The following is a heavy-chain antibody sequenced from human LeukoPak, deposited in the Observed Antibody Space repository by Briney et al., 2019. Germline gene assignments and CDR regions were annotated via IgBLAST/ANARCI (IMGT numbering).Heavy chain of an antibody. D-gene: IGHD2-2*01. CDR2: INPSGGST. CDR3: ASAPYCSSTSCYLPPDY. V-gene: IGHV1-46*01. Sequence: ASVKVSCKASGYTFTSYYMHWVRQAPGQGVEWMGIINPSGGSTSYAQKFQGRVTMTRDTSTSTVYMELSSLRSEDTAVYYCASAPYCSSTSCYLPPDYWGQGTLVTVSS. CDR1: GYTFTSYY. J-gene: IGHJ4*02.